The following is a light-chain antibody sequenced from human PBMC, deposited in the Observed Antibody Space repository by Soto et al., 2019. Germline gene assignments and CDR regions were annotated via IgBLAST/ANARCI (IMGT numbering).Light chain of an antibody. CDR3: QQHNSYPWT. V-gene: IGKV1-12*01. CDR2: EAT. Sequence: DIQMTQSPSSVSASVGDTVTITCRASQGLKFLAWYQQKPGKAPRLLIYEATNLQSGVPPRFSGSGSGTEFTLTISSLQPDDFATYYCQQHNSYPWTFGQGTKVDIK. J-gene: IGKJ1*01. CDR1: QGLKF.